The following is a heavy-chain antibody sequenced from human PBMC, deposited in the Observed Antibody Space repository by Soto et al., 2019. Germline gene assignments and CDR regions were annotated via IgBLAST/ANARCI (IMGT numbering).Heavy chain of an antibody. V-gene: IGHV4-4*07. Sequence: SETLSLTCSVSGGSMSKFYWSWIRKTAGKGLEWMGRVYATGTSDYSPSLRSRIAMSVVISKKTYCLRLRSVTAEGTGVYYCVRDGSKTLRDCFDPWGEGILVTVSS. CDR1: GGSMSKFY. CDR2: VYATGTS. J-gene: IGHJ5*02. CDR3: VRDGSKTLRDCFDP. D-gene: IGHD4-17*01.